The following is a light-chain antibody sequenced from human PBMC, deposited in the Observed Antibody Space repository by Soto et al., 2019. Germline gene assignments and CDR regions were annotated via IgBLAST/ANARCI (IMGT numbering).Light chain of an antibody. Sequence: QSVLTQPASVSGSPGQSITISCTGTASDVGGSNFVSWYQQHPGKAPKLLIYEVNYRPSGVSNRFSGSKSGDTASLTISGLQAEDEADYYCSSYTGSTTLYVLGTGTKLTVL. CDR1: ASDVGGSNF. CDR2: EVN. V-gene: IGLV2-14*01. CDR3: SSYTGSTTLYV. J-gene: IGLJ1*01.